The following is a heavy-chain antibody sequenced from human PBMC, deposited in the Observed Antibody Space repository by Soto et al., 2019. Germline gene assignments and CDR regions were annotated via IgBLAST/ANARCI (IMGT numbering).Heavy chain of an antibody. Sequence: EVQLVESGGGLVKPGGSLRLSCAASGFTFRSYTMNWVRQAPGEGLGWVSGISSISNYIYYADSVKGRFSISRDNADNSLYLQMNKLRPEDTAVYYCARDAGRVSSSVGWFEPWGEGTLVTVSS. CDR2: ISSISNYI. D-gene: IGHD1-26*01. CDR3: ARDAGRVSSSVGWFEP. V-gene: IGHV3-21*01. J-gene: IGHJ5*02. CDR1: GFTFRSYT.